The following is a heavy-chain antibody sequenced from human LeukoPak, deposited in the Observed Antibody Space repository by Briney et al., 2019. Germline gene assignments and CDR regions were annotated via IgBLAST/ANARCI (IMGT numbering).Heavy chain of an antibody. D-gene: IGHD6-13*01. CDR2: IYSGGST. CDR1: GFTVSSNY. J-gene: IGHJ4*02. V-gene: IGHV3-66*02. CDR3: GSGSRSWSPFDY. Sequence: GGSLRLSCAASGFTVSSNYMSWVRQAPGKGLEWVSVIYSGGSTYYADSVKGRFTISRDNSKNTLYLQMNSLRAEDTAVYYCGSGSRSWSPFDYWGQGTLVTVSS.